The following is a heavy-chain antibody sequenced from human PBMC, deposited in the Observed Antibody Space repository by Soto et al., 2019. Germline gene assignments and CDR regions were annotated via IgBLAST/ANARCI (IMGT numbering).Heavy chain of an antibody. CDR1: GGSISSGGYY. V-gene: IGHV4-31*03. D-gene: IGHD2-15*01. Sequence: PSETLSLTCTVSGGSISSGGYYWSWIRQHPGKGLEWIGYIYYSGSTYYNPSLKSRVTISVDTSKNQFSLKLSSVTAADTAVYYCARDPKIGYCSGGSCSRGAFDIWGQGTMVTVSS. CDR2: IYYSGST. J-gene: IGHJ3*02. CDR3: ARDPKIGYCSGGSCSRGAFDI.